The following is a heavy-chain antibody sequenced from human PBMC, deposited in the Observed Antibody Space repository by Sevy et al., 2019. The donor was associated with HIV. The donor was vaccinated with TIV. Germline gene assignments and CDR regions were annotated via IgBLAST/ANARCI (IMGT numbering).Heavy chain of an antibody. CDR1: GGSIDSVGYS. V-gene: IGHV4-30-2*01. CDR3: AGGRVGVSGSWYGAFDV. D-gene: IGHD6-13*01. J-gene: IGHJ3*01. CDR2: IFQSGAT. Sequence: SETRSLTCAVSGGSIDSVGYSWSWIRQPPGKGLEWIGYIFQSGATYYIPSLQSRVSISVDMSKNQFSLNLRSVTAADTAVYYCAGGRVGVSGSWYGAFDVWGQGTMVTVSS.